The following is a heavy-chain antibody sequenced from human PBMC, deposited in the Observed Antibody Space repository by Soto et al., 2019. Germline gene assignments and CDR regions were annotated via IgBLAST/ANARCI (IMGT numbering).Heavy chain of an antibody. Sequence: EVQLVESGGDSVQPGGSLRVSCAASGFTFSTYWMHWVRQAPGEGLVWVSRIKGDGSSTSSADSVEGRFTISRDNAKNTVYLHMNSLRADDTAVYYCARGAFHNYYVDSWGQGTLVTVSS. CDR3: ARGAFHNYYVDS. D-gene: IGHD3-3*02. V-gene: IGHV3-74*01. CDR1: GFTFSTYW. J-gene: IGHJ4*02. CDR2: IKGDGSST.